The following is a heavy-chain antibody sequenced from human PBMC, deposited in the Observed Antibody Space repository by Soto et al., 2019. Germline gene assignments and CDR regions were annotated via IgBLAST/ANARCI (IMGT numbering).Heavy chain of an antibody. D-gene: IGHD3-22*01. CDR1: GGSISSSSYY. J-gene: IGHJ3*02. V-gene: IGHV4-39*01. CDR3: ARHTPIITMIVVVTLPHAFDI. CDR2: IYYSGST. Sequence: QLQLQESGPGLVKPSETLSLTCTVSGGSISSSSYYWGWIRQPPGKGLEWIGSIYYSGSTYYNPYLKSRVTISVDTSKNQFSLKLSSVTAADTAVYYCARHTPIITMIVVVTLPHAFDIWGQGTMVTVSS.